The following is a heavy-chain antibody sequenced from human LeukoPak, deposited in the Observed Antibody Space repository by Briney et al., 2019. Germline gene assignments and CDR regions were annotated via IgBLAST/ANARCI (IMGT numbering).Heavy chain of an antibody. CDR1: GGSFSGYY. J-gene: IGHJ4*02. CDR3: ARGGYGSGSYLYY. V-gene: IGHV4-34*01. Sequence: SETLSLTCAVYGGSFSGYYWSWIRQPPGKGLEWIGEINHSGSTNYNPSLKSRVTISVDTSKNQFSLKLSSVTAADTAVYYCARGGYGSGSYLYYWGQGTLVTVSS. CDR2: INHSGST. D-gene: IGHD3-10*01.